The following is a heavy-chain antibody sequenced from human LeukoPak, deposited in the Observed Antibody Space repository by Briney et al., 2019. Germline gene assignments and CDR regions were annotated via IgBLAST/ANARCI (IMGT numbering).Heavy chain of an antibody. CDR1: GDSISTSSYY. V-gene: IGHV4-39*01. CDR3: ARLVTMVRGVITPYWYYYMDV. D-gene: IGHD3-10*01. CDR2: IYYSGST. Sequence: SETLSLTCSVSGDSISTSSYYWGWIRQPPGKGLEWIGTIYYSGSTYYNPSLTSRVTISVDTSKNQFSLKLSSVTAADTAVYYCARLVTMVRGVITPYWYYYMDVWGKGTTVTISS. J-gene: IGHJ6*03.